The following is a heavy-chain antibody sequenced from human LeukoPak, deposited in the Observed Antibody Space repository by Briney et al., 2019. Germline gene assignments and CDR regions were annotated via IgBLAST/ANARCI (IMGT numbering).Heavy chain of an antibody. V-gene: IGHV4-59*08. CDR2: IYYSGST. Sequence: SETLSLTCTVSGGSISSYYWSWIRQPPGKGLEWIGYIYYSGSTNYNPSLKSRVTISVDTSKNQFSLKLSSVTAADTAVYYCARHIVVVTAMFGAFDIWGQGTMVTVSS. D-gene: IGHD2-21*02. CDR3: ARHIVVVTAMFGAFDI. J-gene: IGHJ3*02. CDR1: GGSISSYY.